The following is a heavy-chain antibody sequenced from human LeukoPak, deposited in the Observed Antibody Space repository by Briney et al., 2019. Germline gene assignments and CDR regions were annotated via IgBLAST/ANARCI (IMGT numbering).Heavy chain of an antibody. CDR2: ISAYNGNT. Sequence: ASVKVSCKASGYTFTSYGISWVRQAPGQGLEWMGWISAYNGNTNYAQKLQGRVTMTTDTSTSAAYMELRSLRSDDTAVYYCARLSKGGYCSSTSCYTNWFDPWGQGTLVTVSS. J-gene: IGHJ5*02. CDR3: ARLSKGGYCSSTSCYTNWFDP. V-gene: IGHV1-18*01. D-gene: IGHD2-2*02. CDR1: GYTFTSYG.